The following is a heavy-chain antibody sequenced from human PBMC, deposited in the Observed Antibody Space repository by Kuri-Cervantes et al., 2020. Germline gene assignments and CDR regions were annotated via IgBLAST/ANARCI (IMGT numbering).Heavy chain of an antibody. J-gene: IGHJ4*02. Sequence: SETLSLTCTVSGGSVSSGPYYWSWIRQPPGKGLEWIGRIYTSGSTNYNPSLKSRVTISVDKSKNQFSLKLSSVTAADTAVYYCARGFGGRGFDYWGQGTLVTVSS. CDR1: GGSVSSGPYY. D-gene: IGHD2-15*01. CDR3: ARGFGGRGFDY. V-gene: IGHV4-61*01. CDR2: IYTSGST.